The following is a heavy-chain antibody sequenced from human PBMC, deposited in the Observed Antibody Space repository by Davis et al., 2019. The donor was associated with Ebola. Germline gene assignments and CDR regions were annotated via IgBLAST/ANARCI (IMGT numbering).Heavy chain of an antibody. J-gene: IGHJ4*02. CDR2: IIPIFGTA. V-gene: IGHV1-69*06. D-gene: IGHD1-7*01. Sequence: SVKVSCKASGGTFSSYAISWVRQAPGQGLEWMGGIIPIFGTANYAQKFQGRVTITADKSTSTAYMELSSLRSEDTAVYYCAEGGELSYYFDYWGQGTLVTVSS. CDR1: GGTFSSYA. CDR3: AEGGELSYYFDY.